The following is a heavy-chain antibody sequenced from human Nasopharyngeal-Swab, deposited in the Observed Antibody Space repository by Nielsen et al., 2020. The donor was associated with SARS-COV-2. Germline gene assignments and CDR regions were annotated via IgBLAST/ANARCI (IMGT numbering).Heavy chain of an antibody. Sequence: GESLKISCAASGFTFSKSWMSWVRQAPGKGLEWVANIKEDGSEEYYVDSVKGRFTISRDNAKNSLYLQLNSLRAEDTAIYYCARDGLWGRDYWGQGTLVTVSS. J-gene: IGHJ4*02. V-gene: IGHV3-7*04. CDR3: ARDGLWGRDY. CDR2: IKEDGSEE. CDR1: GFTFSKSW. D-gene: IGHD7-27*01.